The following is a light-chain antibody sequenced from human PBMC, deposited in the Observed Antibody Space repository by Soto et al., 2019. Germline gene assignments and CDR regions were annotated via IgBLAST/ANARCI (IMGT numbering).Light chain of an antibody. CDR2: GAS. CDR3: QQYGSSPWT. CDR1: QTIRSNY. J-gene: IGKJ1*01. V-gene: IGKV3-20*01. Sequence: ETVLTQSPGTLSSSPGERATLSCRASQTIRSNYLAWYRHTPGQAPRLLIYGASNRATGIEDRFSGSGSGTDFTLIISRLEPEDFALYYCQQYGSSPWTFGQGTKVEIK.